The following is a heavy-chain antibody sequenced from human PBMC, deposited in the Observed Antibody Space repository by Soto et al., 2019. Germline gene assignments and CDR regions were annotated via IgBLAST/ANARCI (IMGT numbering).Heavy chain of an antibody. CDR2: IIPIFGTA. D-gene: IGHD6-13*01. J-gene: IGHJ6*04. Sequence: SVKVACKDSGGTFSSYAISWVRQAPGQGLEWMGGIIPIFGTANYAQKFQGRVTITADESTSTAYMELSSLRSEDTAVYYCARGDIAADGTYYYYAMHGSCTATTLTVST. CDR1: GGTFSSYA. CDR3: ARGDIAADGTYYYYAMHG. V-gene: IGHV1-69*01.